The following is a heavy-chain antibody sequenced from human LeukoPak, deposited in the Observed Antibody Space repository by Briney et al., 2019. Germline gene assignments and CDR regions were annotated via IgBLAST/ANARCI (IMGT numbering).Heavy chain of an antibody. CDR2: IRRGGSET. V-gene: IGHV3-7*01. Sequence: GGSLRLSCAASGFTFSSYGMHWVRQAPGKGLEWVANIRRGGSETHYVDSVMGRFTISRDNAKNSLYLQMNSLRAEDTAVYYCARDDTHYGSSGSFYDAFDIWGQGTMVTVSS. CDR1: GFTFSSYG. D-gene: IGHD3-22*01. J-gene: IGHJ3*02. CDR3: ARDDTHYGSSGSFYDAFDI.